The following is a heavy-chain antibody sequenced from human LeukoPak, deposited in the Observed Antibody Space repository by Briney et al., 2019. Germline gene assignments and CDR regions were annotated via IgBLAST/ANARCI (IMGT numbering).Heavy chain of an antibody. J-gene: IGHJ4*02. D-gene: IGHD6-19*01. CDR2: IHYTVST. CDR1: GGSISSYY. Sequence: SETLSLTCTVSGGSISSYYWSWIRQPPGKELEWIGYIHYTVSTNYNTTLKSRVTISVDMSKHQLSLIMNSVTAAHTAVYYCAKGGWSLDFWGQGILVTVSS. V-gene: IGHV4-59*01. CDR3: AKGGWSLDF.